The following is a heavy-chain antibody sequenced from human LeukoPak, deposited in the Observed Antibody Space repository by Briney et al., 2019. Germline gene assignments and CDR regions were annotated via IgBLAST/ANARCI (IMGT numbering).Heavy chain of an antibody. D-gene: IGHD3-16*01. V-gene: IGHV3-23*01. J-gene: IGHJ6*02. CDR2: ISGGGVTT. CDR1: GFTSIAYA. Sequence: GSMRLSCVGSGFTSIAYALTWARQAPGKGLEWVSGISGGGVTTYYADSVKGRFTISRDNSKNTLYLQMNSLRADDTAIYYCARNQQLGGHSYYYYGMDVWGQGTTVTLSS. CDR3: ARNQQLGGHSYYYYGMDV.